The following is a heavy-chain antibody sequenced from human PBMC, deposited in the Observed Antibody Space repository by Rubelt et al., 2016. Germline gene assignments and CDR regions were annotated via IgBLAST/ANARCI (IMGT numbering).Heavy chain of an antibody. J-gene: IGHJ4*02. V-gene: IGHV3-30*04. Sequence: QVQLVETGGGVVQPGRSLRLSCAPSGFTFSSYAMHWVRQPPGNRLAWVAVISDAGTNKYYADSVKGRFTISRDNSKNPLDLRMNSLRAEDTAVYYWASSSGWYFDYWGQGTLVTVSS. D-gene: IGHD6-19*01. CDR3: ASSSGWYFDY. CDR2: ISDAGTNK. CDR1: GFTFSSYA.